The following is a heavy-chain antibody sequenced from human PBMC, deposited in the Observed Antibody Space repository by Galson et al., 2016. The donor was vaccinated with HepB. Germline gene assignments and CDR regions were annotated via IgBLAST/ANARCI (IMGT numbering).Heavy chain of an antibody. V-gene: IGHV3-23*01. CDR1: GFPLSSYV. CDR2: TSGSGAST. D-gene: IGHD2-2*01. CDR3: ARGHMPLLYYYGMDV. J-gene: IGHJ6*02. Sequence: SLRLSCAASGFPLSSYVMSWVRQAPGKGLEWVAGTSGSGASTYYGDSMKGRFTISRDNSMNTVYLQINGLRGDDTAVYYCARGHMPLLYYYGMDVWGQGTPVTVSS.